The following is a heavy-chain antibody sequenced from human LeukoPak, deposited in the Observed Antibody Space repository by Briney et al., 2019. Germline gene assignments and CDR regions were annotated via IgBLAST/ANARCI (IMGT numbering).Heavy chain of an antibody. Sequence: PGGSLRLSCVASGFPFSSYWMTWVRQAPGKGLEWVANIKQDGSKKSYVDSVKGRFTISRDNAKNSLYLQMNSLRAEDTAVYYCARGPGLNWFDPWGQGTLVTVSS. CDR3: ARGPGLNWFDP. CDR1: GFPFSSYW. J-gene: IGHJ5*02. CDR2: IKQDGSKK. V-gene: IGHV3-7*01.